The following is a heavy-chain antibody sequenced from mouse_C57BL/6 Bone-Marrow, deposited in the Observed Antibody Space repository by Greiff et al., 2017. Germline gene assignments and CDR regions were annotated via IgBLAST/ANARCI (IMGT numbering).Heavy chain of an antibody. Sequence: EVKLMESGGGLVKPGGSLKLSCAASGFTFSSYTMSWVSQTPEKRLEWVATISGGGGNTYYPDSVKGRFTISRDNAKNTLYLQMSSLRSEDSALYYCARHNGYYVSLAWFAYWGQGTLVTVSA. CDR2: ISGGGGNT. D-gene: IGHD2-3*01. V-gene: IGHV5-9*01. CDR1: GFTFSSYT. J-gene: IGHJ3*01. CDR3: ARHNGYYVSLAWFAY.